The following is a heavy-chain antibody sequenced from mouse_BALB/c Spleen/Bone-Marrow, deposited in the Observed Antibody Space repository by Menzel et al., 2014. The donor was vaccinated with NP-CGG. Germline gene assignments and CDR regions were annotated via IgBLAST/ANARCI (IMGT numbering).Heavy chain of an antibody. V-gene: IGHV4-1*02. CDR3: ARLHYYGYGAY. CDR2: INPDSSTI. CDR1: GFDFSSYW. Sequence: EVQGVESGGGLVQPGGSLELSCAASGFDFSSYWMNWVRQAPGKGLEWIGEINPDSSTINYTPSLKDKFIISRDNAKNTLYLQMSKVRSEDTALYYCARLHYYGYGAYWGQGTLVTVSA. D-gene: IGHD1-2*01. J-gene: IGHJ3*01.